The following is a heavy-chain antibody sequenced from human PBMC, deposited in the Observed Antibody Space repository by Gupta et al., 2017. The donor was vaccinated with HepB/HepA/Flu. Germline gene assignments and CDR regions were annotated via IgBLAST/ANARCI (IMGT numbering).Heavy chain of an antibody. CDR1: GYSFTSYW. CDR2: IYPGDSDT. J-gene: IGHJ5*02. Sequence: DVQLVQSGAEVKKHGESRKISCKGSGYSFTSYWIGSVRQMPGKGLEWMGIIYPGDSDTRYSPSFQGQVTISADKSISTAYLQWSSLKASDTAMYYCARLKGIAALSLNWFDPWGQGTLVTVSS. CDR3: ARLKGIAALSLNWFDP. D-gene: IGHD6-13*01. V-gene: IGHV5-51*01.